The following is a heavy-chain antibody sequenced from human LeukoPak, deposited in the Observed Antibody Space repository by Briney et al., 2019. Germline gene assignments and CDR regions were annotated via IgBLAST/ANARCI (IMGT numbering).Heavy chain of an antibody. D-gene: IGHD3-10*01. V-gene: IGHV3-30*04. Sequence: GGSLRLSYAASGFTFSSYAMHWVRQAPGKGLEWVAVISYDGSNKYYADSVKGRFTISRDNSKNTLYLQMNSLRAEDTAVYYCARGARGGSGSYSYYYYYMDVWGKGTTVTVSS. CDR1: GFTFSSYA. J-gene: IGHJ6*03. CDR2: ISYDGSNK. CDR3: ARGARGGSGSYSYYYYYMDV.